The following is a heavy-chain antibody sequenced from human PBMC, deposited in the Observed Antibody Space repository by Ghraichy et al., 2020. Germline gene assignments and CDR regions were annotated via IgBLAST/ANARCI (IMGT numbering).Heavy chain of an antibody. CDR1: GGSISSSSYY. J-gene: IGHJ4*02. CDR2: IYYSGST. D-gene: IGHD1-26*01. CDR3: ARLRWELLPTYFDY. Sequence: ESLNISCTVSGGSISSSSYYWGWIRQPPGKGLEWIGSIYYSGSTYYNPSLKSRVTISVDTSKNQFSLKLSSVTAADTAVYYCARLRWELLPTYFDYWGQGTLVTVSS. V-gene: IGHV4-39*01.